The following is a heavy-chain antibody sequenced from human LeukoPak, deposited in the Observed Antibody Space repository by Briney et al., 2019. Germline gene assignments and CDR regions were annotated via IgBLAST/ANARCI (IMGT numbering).Heavy chain of an antibody. CDR1: GFTFSSYA. J-gene: IGHJ4*02. CDR2: ISGSGGST. D-gene: IGHD3-22*01. Sequence: GGSLRLSCAASGFTFSSYAMSWVRQAPGKGLEWVSAISGSGGSTYYADSVKGRFTISRDNSKNTLYLQMNSLRAEDTAVYYCAAPYYYDSSGYYPRFDYWGQGTLVTVSS. CDR3: AAPYYYDSSGYYPRFDY. V-gene: IGHV3-23*01.